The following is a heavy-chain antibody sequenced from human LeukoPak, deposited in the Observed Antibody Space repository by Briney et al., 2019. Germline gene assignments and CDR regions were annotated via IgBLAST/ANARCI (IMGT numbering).Heavy chain of an antibody. V-gene: IGHV4-34*01. CDR3: ARGPNLYYYDSSGYYEYYFDY. Sequence: PSETLSLTYAVYGGAFSGYYWSWIRQPPGKGLEWIGEINHSGSTNYNPSLKSRVTISVDTSKNQFSLKLSSVTAADTAVYYCARGPNLYYYDSSGYYEYYFDYWGQGTLVTVSS. CDR1: GGAFSGYY. CDR2: INHSGST. D-gene: IGHD3-22*01. J-gene: IGHJ4*02.